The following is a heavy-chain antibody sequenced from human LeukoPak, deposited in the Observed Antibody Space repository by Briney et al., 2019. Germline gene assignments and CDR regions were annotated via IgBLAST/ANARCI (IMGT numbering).Heavy chain of an antibody. Sequence: SETLSLTCTVSGGSLSSYYWSWVRQPAGQGLEWIGRIYPSSRTTNNPSIISRITMSVDTSKNQFSLKLSSVTAADTAVYYCARDQETIFGVVGEELDYYYYYYMDVWGKGTTVTVS. V-gene: IGHV4-4*07. CDR2: IYPSSRT. CDR3: ARDQETIFGVVGEELDYYYYYYMDV. D-gene: IGHD3-3*01. J-gene: IGHJ6*03. CDR1: GGSLSSYY.